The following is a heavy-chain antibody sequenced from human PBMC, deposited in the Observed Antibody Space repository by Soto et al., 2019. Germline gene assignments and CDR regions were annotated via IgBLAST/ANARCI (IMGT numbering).Heavy chain of an antibody. Sequence: EVQLLESGGGLVQPGGSLRLSCAASGFPFSTSAMNWVRQAPGKGLEWVSNISGSSDAAYYAESVKGRFASSRDNSKNTLYLQMNSLRAEDTAVYYCAKYSGSYPVYNGLSLWGQGTTVTVS. J-gene: IGHJ6*02. D-gene: IGHD1-26*01. CDR2: ISGSSDAA. V-gene: IGHV3-23*01. CDR1: GFPFSTSA. CDR3: AKYSGSYPVYNGLSL.